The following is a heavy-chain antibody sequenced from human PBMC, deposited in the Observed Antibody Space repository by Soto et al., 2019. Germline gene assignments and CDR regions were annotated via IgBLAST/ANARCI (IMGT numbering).Heavy chain of an antibody. Sequence: ASVKVSCKAPGDTFTSYYRNWVRQAPGQGLEWMGVINPHGGSTKYAQKFQGRITMTRDTSRSTVYMELSSLKASDTAMYYCARDRGSSWLDFDYWGQGILVTVSS. J-gene: IGHJ4*02. D-gene: IGHD6-13*01. V-gene: IGHV1-46*01. CDR3: ARDRGSSWLDFDY. CDR2: INPHGGST. CDR1: GDTFTSYY.